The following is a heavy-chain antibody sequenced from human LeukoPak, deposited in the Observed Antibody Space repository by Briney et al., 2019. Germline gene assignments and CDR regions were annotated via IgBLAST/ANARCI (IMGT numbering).Heavy chain of an antibody. CDR3: ARERTYYYGSGSYYNHYNWFDP. V-gene: IGHV1-24*01. D-gene: IGHD3-10*01. Sequence: ASVKVSCKVSGYTLTELSVHWVRQAPGKGLEWMGNFDPKDGDTIYAQRFQGRVTMTEDTSTHTAYMELSSLRSEDTAVYFCARERTYYYGSGSYYNHYNWFDPWGQGTLVTVSS. CDR1: GYTLTELS. J-gene: IGHJ5*02. CDR2: FDPKDGDT.